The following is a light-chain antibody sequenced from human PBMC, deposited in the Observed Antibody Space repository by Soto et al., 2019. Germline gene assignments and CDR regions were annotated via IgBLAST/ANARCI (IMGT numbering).Light chain of an antibody. J-gene: IGLJ1*01. V-gene: IGLV1-40*01. CDR1: TSNIGAGYD. Sequence: QSVLTQPPSVSGALGQRVTISCTGITSNIGAGYDVYWYQLLPGRAPKLLIYGNTNRPSGVPDRFSGSKSATSASLAITGLQAEDEAIYYCQSYDNTLSGPIYVFGTGTKVTV. CDR2: GNT. CDR3: QSYDNTLSGPIYV.